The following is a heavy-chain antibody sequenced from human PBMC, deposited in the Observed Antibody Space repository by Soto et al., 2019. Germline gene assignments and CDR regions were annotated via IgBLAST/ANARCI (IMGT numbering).Heavy chain of an antibody. D-gene: IGHD1-1*01. CDR2: SSNSGSFT. CDR1: GFTFSDHY. J-gene: IGHJ4*02. CDR3: VRSGDNYNLLDY. V-gene: IGHV3-11*06. Sequence: GGSLRLSCAASGFTFSDHYMSWIRQAPGKGLEWIGYSSNSGSFTRYADSVKGRFSISRDNAKNSLYLQINSLRGDDTATYFCVRSGDNYNLLDYWGQGTPVTVLL.